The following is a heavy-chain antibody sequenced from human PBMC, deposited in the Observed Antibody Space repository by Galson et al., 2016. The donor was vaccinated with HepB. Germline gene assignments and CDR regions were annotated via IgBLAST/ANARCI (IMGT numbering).Heavy chain of an antibody. D-gene: IGHD4-17*01. V-gene: IGHV3-23*01. CDR1: GFTFSRYA. Sequence: SLRLSCAASGFTFSRYAMSWVRQAPGKGLEWVSAITGSGFSTYFADSLKGRFTISRDNSKSTLYLQMNSLRVEDTAVYYCAKGDDGDDDWADYWGQGTLVTVSS. CDR2: ITGSGFST. J-gene: IGHJ4*02. CDR3: AKGDDGDDDWADY.